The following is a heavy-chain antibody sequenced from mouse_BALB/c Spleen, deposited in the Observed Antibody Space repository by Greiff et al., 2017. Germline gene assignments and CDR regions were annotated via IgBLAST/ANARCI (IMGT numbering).Heavy chain of an antibody. V-gene: IGHV1S22*01. Sequence: LQQPGSELVRPGASVKLSCKASGYTFTSYWMHWVKQRPGQGLEWIGNIYPGSGSTNYDEKFKSKATLTVDTSSSTAYMQLSSLTSEDSAVYYCTRERTRNAMDYWGQGTSVTVSS. CDR2: IYPGSGST. CDR1: GYTFTSYW. CDR3: TRERTRNAMDY. J-gene: IGHJ4*01.